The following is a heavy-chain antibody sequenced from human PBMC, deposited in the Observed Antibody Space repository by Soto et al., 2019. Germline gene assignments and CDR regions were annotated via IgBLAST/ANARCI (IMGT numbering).Heavy chain of an antibody. CDR1: GGSIISYY. CDR3: ARLHTYYYDSSGYGPFDY. J-gene: IGHJ4*02. V-gene: IGHV4-59*08. CDR2: IYYSGST. Sequence: SETLSLTCTVSGGSIISYYWSWILQPPWKGLEWIGYIYYSGSTNYNPSLKSRVTISVDTSKNQFSLKLSSVTAADTAVYYCARLHTYYYDSSGYGPFDYWGQGTLVTVSS. D-gene: IGHD3-22*01.